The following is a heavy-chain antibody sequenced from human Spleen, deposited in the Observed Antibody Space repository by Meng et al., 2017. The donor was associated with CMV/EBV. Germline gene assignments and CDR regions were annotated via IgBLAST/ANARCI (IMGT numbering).Heavy chain of an antibody. CDR3: ATITPSYGGNRFYYYYYGMDV. J-gene: IGHJ6*02. Sequence: YAISWVRQAPGQGLEWMGGIIPIFGTANYAQKFQGRVTITTDESTSTAYMELSSLRSEDTAVYYCATITPSYGGNRFYYYYYGMDVWGQGTTVTVSS. CDR1: YA. D-gene: IGHD4-23*01. CDR2: IIPIFGTA. V-gene: IGHV1-69*05.